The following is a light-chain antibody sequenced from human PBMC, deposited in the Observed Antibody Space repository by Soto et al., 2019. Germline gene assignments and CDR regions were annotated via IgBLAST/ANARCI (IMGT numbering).Light chain of an antibody. CDR1: QSVNSNY. Sequence: EIVLTQSPGTLSLSPGERATLSCRASQSVNSNYLAWYQQKPGQGPRLLMYGASSRATGIPDRYSGSGSGTDFTLTISRLEREEFAVYYWQQYDNSPRTFGQGTKVEIK. CDR2: GAS. CDR3: QQYDNSPRT. J-gene: IGKJ1*01. V-gene: IGKV3-20*01.